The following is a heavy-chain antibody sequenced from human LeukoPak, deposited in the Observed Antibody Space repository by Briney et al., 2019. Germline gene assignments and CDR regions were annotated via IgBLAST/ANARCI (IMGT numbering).Heavy chain of an antibody. D-gene: IGHD2-15*01. J-gene: IGHJ6*04. Sequence: VASVKVSCKASGYTFTGYYMHWVRQAPGQGLEWMGWINPNSGGTNYAQKFQGRVTMTRDTSISTAYMELSRLRSDDTAVYYCARGRGYCSGGSCYALDVWGKGTTVTISS. V-gene: IGHV1-2*02. CDR1: GYTFTGYY. CDR3: ARGRGYCSGGSCYALDV. CDR2: INPNSGGT.